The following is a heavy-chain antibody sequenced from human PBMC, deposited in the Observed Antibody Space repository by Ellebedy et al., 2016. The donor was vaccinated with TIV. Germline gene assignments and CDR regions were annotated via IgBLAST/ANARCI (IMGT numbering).Heavy chain of an antibody. CDR1: GAFISSGVHY. V-gene: IGHV4-31*01. CDR2: IFYRGST. Sequence: MPSETLSLTCTVSGAFISSGVHYLSWIRQHPGKGLEWIGHIFYRGSTYYNPSLKRLVTISVDTAKNQFSLKLTSVTAADTAVYYCARFARYYYYYVLDVWGQGTPVTVSS. J-gene: IGHJ6*02. D-gene: IGHD3-16*01. CDR3: ARFARYYYYYVLDV.